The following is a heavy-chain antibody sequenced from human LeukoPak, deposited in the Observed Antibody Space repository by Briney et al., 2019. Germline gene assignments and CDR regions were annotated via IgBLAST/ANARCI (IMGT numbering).Heavy chain of an antibody. D-gene: IGHD1-26*01. J-gene: IGHJ4*02. Sequence: GGSLRLSCAASGFTFSSYSMNWVRQAPGKGLEWVSSISSSSSYIYYADSVKGRFTISRDNAKNSLYLQMNSLRAENTAVYYCARDREVGFDYWGQGTLVTVSS. CDR1: GFTFSSYS. V-gene: IGHV3-21*01. CDR2: ISSSSSYI. CDR3: ARDREVGFDY.